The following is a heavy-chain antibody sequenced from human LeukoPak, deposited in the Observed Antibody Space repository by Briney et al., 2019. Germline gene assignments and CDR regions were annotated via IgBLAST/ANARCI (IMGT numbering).Heavy chain of an antibody. Sequence: PSETLSLTCTVSGGSISSGDYYWSWIRQPPGKGLEWIGYIYYSGSTYYNPSLKSRVTISVDTSKNQFSLKLSSVTAADTAVYYCAGDRGTYCSGGSCYSIWFDPWGQGTLVTVSS. CDR3: AGDRGTYCSGGSCYSIWFDP. V-gene: IGHV4-30-4*01. D-gene: IGHD2-15*01. J-gene: IGHJ5*02. CDR1: GGSISSGDYY. CDR2: IYYSGST.